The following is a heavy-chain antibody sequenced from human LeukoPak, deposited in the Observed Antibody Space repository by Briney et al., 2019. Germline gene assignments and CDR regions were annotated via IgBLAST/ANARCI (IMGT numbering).Heavy chain of an antibody. CDR3: ARDIFTMVRGVRSDY. J-gene: IGHJ4*02. Sequence: GGSLRLSCAASGFTFSSYRMNWVRQAPGKGLEWVSSISSSSSYIYYADSVKGRFTISRDNAKNSLYLQMNSLRAEDTAVYYCARDIFTMVRGVRSDYWGQGTLVTVSS. CDR1: GFTFSSYR. V-gene: IGHV3-21*01. CDR2: ISSSSSYI. D-gene: IGHD3-10*01.